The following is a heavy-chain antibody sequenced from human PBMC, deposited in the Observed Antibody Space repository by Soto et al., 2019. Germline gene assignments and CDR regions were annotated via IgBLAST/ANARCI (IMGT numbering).Heavy chain of an antibody. CDR2: ISAHRGHT. CDR3: ARDGDQWDQRFCDN. V-gene: IGHV1-18*01. J-gene: IGHJ4*02. Sequence: QVQLVQSAPELTKPGASVKVSCRVSGHISGHYGISWVRLRAGQGLEWMGWISAHRGHTNYAHKFRGRVTMTTDPXXATXXXXXTXXXXXXXXVYVCARDGDQWDQRFCDNWGQGTLVTVSS. CDR1: GHISGHYG. D-gene: IGHD1-26*01.